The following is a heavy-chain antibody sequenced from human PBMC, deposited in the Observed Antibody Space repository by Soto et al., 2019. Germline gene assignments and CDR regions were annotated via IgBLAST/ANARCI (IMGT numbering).Heavy chain of an antibody. CDR2: FDPEDGET. CDR3: ATAPSARLVRGGGRGYFDY. CDR1: GYTLTELS. D-gene: IGHD3-10*01. Sequence: ASVKVSRKVSGYTLTELSMHWVRQAPGKGLEWMGGFDPEDGETIYAQKFQGRVTMTEDTSTDTAYMELSSLRSEDTAVYYCATAPSARLVRGGGRGYFDYWGQGTLVTVSS. J-gene: IGHJ4*02. V-gene: IGHV1-24*01.